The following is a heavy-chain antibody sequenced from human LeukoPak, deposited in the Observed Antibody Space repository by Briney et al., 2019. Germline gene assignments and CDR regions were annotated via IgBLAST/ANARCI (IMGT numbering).Heavy chain of an antibody. Sequence: SETLSLTCSVSGYSISNAYYWGWIRQPPGKGLEWIGSIYYSGSIFYNPSLKSRVTISVDTSKNQFSLKMSSVTAADTAVYYCARYRAFDIWGQGTMVTVSS. D-gene: IGHD2-2*01. CDR2: IYYSGSI. CDR3: ARYRAFDI. J-gene: IGHJ3*02. V-gene: IGHV4-38-2*02. CDR1: GYSISNAYY.